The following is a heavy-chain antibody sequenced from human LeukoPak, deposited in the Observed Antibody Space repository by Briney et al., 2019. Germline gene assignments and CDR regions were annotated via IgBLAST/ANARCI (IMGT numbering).Heavy chain of an antibody. CDR2: ISGSGGST. J-gene: IGHJ4*02. CDR1: GFTFSSYA. D-gene: IGHD3-22*01. CDR3: ARDLVYYYDSSGYVDY. Sequence: GGSLRLSCAASGFTFSSYAMSWVRQAPGKGLEWVSAISGSGGSTYYADSVKGRFTISRDNSKNTLYLQMNSLRAEDTAVYYCARDLVYYYDSSGYVDYWGQGTLVTVSS. V-gene: IGHV3-23*01.